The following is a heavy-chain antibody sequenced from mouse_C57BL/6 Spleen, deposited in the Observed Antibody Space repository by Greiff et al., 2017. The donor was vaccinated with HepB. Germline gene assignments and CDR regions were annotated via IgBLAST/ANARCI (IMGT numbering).Heavy chain of an antibody. CDR1: GFNIKDYY. V-gene: IGHV14-2*01. J-gene: IGHJ1*03. CDR2: IDPEDGET. CDR3: AREVITTVGYFDV. Sequence: EVKLLESGAELVKPGASVKLSCTASGFNIKDYYMHWVKQRTEQGLEWIGRIDPEDGETKYAPKFQGKATITADTSSNTAYLQLSSLTSEDTAVYYCAREVITTVGYFDVWGTGTTVTVSS. D-gene: IGHD1-1*01.